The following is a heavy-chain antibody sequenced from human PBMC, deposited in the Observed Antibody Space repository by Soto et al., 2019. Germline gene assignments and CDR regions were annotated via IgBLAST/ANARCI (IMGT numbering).Heavy chain of an antibody. CDR2: IYTSGIT. D-gene: IGHD3-16*02. V-gene: IGHV4-4*07. J-gene: IGHJ4*01. CDR3: ARLSAIFEY. Sequence: SETLSLTCTASGVSISSYYCSWIRQPAWKGLEWIGRIYTSGITNYNPSLKSRVTMSVDTSKNQFSLKLSSVTAADTAVYYCARLSAIFEYWGDGT. CDR1: GVSISSYY.